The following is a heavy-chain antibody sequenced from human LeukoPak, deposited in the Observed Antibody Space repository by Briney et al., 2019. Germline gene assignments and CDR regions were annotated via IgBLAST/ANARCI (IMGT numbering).Heavy chain of an antibody. CDR3: AKHRDVTYYYDSSGPFPIDY. D-gene: IGHD3-22*01. Sequence: PGGSLRLSCAASGFTYSRYVMSWVRQAPRKGLEWVSGISDSGGSTYYADSVKGRFTISRDNSKNTLYLQIDSLGAEDTAVYYCAKHRDVTYYYDSSGPFPIDYWGQGALVTVSS. J-gene: IGHJ4*02. CDR2: ISDSGGST. CDR1: GFTYSRYV. V-gene: IGHV3-23*01.